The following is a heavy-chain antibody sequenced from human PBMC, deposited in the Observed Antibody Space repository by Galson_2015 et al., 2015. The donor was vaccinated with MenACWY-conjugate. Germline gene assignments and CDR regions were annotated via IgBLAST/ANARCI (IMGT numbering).Heavy chain of an antibody. Sequence: SLRLSCAASGFGLNKYWMSWVRQPPGKGLEWVANIKQDGSEKYYVDSVKGRFTISRDNAKNSMYLQMHSLRAEDTAVYYCARDPSESWFGETGDFWGQGTLVTVSS. V-gene: IGHV3-7*03. J-gene: IGHJ4*02. D-gene: IGHD3-10*01. CDR2: IKQDGSEK. CDR3: ARDPSESWFGETGDF. CDR1: GFGLNKYW.